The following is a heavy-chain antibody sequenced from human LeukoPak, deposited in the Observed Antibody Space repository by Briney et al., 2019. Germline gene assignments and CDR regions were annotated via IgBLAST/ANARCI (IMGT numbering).Heavy chain of an antibody. D-gene: IGHD5-12*01. V-gene: IGHV4-34*01. Sequence: SETLSLTCAVYGGSFSGYYWSWIRQPPGKGLEWIGEINHSGSTNYNPSLKSRVTISVDTSKNQFSLKLSSVTAADTAVYYCARAHSWLRFLYYYMDVWGEGTTVTVSS. J-gene: IGHJ6*03. CDR3: ARAHSWLRFLYYYMDV. CDR1: GGSFSGYY. CDR2: INHSGST.